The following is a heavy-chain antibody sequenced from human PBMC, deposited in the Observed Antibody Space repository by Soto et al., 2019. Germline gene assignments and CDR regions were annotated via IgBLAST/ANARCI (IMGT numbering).Heavy chain of an antibody. Sequence: QVQLVQSGAEVKKPGASVKVSCKASGYRFSGFGIIWVRQAPGQGLEWMGWISAYNGNTNYAQKFQGRVTMSTDTSTSSAYMELRSLRSDDTAVYYCARPLDYYFYAMDAWGQGTTVTVSS. CDR1: GYRFSGFG. CDR2: ISAYNGNT. J-gene: IGHJ6*02. V-gene: IGHV1-18*01. CDR3: ARPLDYYFYAMDA.